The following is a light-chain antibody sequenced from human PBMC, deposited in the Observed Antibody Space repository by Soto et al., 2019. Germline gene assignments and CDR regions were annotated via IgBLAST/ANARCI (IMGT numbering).Light chain of an antibody. Sequence: ESVLTQTPGTLSLSPGERCTLSCRASQIIMRKYLAWYQQRFGQAHRXXIYDASRRATGIPDRFSVILYGTDGTINISRLEPEDSATYYGQQYDYLPLTFGEGTKVDIK. V-gene: IGKV3-20*01. CDR2: DAS. CDR3: QQYDYLPLT. CDR1: QIIMRKY. J-gene: IGKJ4*01.